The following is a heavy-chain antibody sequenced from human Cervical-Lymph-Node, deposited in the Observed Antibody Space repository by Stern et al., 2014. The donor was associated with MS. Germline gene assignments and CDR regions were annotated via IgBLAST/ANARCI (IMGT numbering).Heavy chain of an antibody. CDR2: ITNVGSS. J-gene: IGHJ4*02. CDR3: ARDTSSPERSDW. Sequence: EEQLVESGGGVIQPGGSLRLSCTASGFTVRRDYMTWVRQAPGKGLEWVSLITNVGSSFYTYSVKGRFTISRDDSKNTVYLHMTSLRAEDTAMYYCARDTSSPERSDWWGQGTLVTVSS. CDR1: GFTVRRDY. V-gene: IGHV3-53*01. D-gene: IGHD1-1*01.